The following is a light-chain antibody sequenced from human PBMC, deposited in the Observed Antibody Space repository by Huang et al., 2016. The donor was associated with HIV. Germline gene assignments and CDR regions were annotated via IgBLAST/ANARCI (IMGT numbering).Light chain of an antibody. J-gene: IGKJ2*01. Sequence: EIVMTQSPVSLSVTPGEPDSISCRSTQSLLHSAGYNCLDWYLQKSGQSPQLLIYSVANRASGVPDRFSGSGSDTNFTLKISRVEAEDVGAYYCMQGLQTPRTFGQGTKLKIK. CDR2: SVA. CDR3: MQGLQTPRT. CDR1: QSLLHSAGYNC. V-gene: IGKV2-28*01.